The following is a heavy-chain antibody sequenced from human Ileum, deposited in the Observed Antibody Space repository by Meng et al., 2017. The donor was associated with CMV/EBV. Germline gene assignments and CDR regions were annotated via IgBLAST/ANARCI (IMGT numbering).Heavy chain of an antibody. J-gene: IGHJ4*02. CDR2: ISGYTGNT. V-gene: IGHV1-18*01. Sequence: QVQLVQSGPEMKKPGASVKVSCKTSGYTFSGYGITWVRQAPGQGLEWMGWISGYTGNTHYGQKIQGRATMTTDTSTNTAYMELRSLRSDDTAVYYCARDKSDPGREGFAHWGQGTLVTVDS. CDR3: ARDKSDPGREGFAH. CDR1: GYTFSGYG.